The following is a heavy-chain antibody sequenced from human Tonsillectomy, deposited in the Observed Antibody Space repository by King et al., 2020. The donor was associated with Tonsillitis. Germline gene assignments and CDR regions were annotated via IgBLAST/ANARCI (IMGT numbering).Heavy chain of an antibody. J-gene: IGHJ4*02. D-gene: IGHD2-2*01. CDR2: IYYSGST. CDR3: AREYCDNTSCYFFDY. V-gene: IGHV4-59*11. CDR1: GGSMSNHY. Sequence: QLQESGPGLVMPSETLSLTCTVSGGSMSNHYWSWIRQPPGKGLEWIGYIYYSGSTKYNPSLKSRVTISMDTSKNQFSLRLSSVTAADSAVYHCAREYCDNTSCYFFDYWGQGTLVTVSS.